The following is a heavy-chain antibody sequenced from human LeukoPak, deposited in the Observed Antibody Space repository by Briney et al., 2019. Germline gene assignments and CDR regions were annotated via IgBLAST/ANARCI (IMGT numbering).Heavy chain of an antibody. V-gene: IGHV1-46*01. J-gene: IGHJ4*02. CDR1: GYTFTSNY. CDR2: IYPRDGST. CDR3: ARDQEGFDY. Sequence: ASVKVSCKASGYTFTSNYIHWVRQAPGQGLEWMGMIYPRDGSTXXAXXFQGXVTVTRDTSTSTVHMELSGLRSEDTAVYYCARDQEGFDYWGQGTLVTVSS.